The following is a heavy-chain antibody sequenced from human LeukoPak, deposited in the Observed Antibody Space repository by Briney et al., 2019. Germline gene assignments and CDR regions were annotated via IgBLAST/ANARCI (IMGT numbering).Heavy chain of an antibody. V-gene: IGHV3-7*01. D-gene: IGHD3-3*01. CDR1: GFTFSSYW. CDR2: IREDGSEK. CDR3: ARLNYDFWSGVWEGYYMDV. J-gene: IGHJ6*03. Sequence: GGSLRLSCAASGFTFSSYWMTWVRQAPGKGLEWVANIREDGSEKYYVDSVKGRFTISRDNAKNSPYLQVNSLRAEDTAVYYCARLNYDFWSGVWEGYYMDVWGKGTTVTVSS.